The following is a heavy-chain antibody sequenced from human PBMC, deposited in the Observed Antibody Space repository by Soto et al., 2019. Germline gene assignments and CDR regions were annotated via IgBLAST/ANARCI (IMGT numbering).Heavy chain of an antibody. CDR1: DSISTYY. CDR2: IYYMGRT. CDR3: ARDPVGITHFDY. V-gene: IGHV4-59*01. D-gene: IGHD1-26*01. J-gene: IGHJ4*02. Sequence: SETLSLTCTVDSISTYYWNWIRQPPGKGLEWIGYIYYMGRTNYNSSLKSRVTISIDTSKNQFSLKLSSVTAADTAIYFCARDPVGITHFDYWGQGVPVTSPQ.